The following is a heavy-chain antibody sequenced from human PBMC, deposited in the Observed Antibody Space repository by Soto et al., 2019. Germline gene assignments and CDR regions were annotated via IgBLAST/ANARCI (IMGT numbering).Heavy chain of an antibody. D-gene: IGHD4-17*01. CDR1: GGSISSGDYY. CDR3: ARDGPGDYALDY. CDR2: IYYSGST. J-gene: IGHJ4*02. V-gene: IGHV4-30-4*01. Sequence: KASETLSLTCTVSGGSISSGDYYWSWIRQPPGKGLEWIGYIYYSGSTYYNPSLKSRVTISVDTSKNQFSLKLSSVTAADTAVYYCARDGPGDYALDYWGQGTLVTVSS.